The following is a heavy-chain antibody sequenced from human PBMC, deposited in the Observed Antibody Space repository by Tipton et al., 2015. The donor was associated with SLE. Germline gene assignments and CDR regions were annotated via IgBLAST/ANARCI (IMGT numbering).Heavy chain of an antibody. Sequence: TLSLTCAVYGGSFSGYYWSWIRQPPGKGLEWIGEINHSGSTNYNPSLKSRVTISVDTSKNQFSLKLSSVTAADTAVYYCARGAGYSGTSGYSFDHWGQGALVTVSS. CDR1: GGSFSGYY. V-gene: IGHV4-34*01. CDR2: INHSGST. J-gene: IGHJ4*02. CDR3: ARGAGYSGTSGYSFDH. D-gene: IGHD3-22*01.